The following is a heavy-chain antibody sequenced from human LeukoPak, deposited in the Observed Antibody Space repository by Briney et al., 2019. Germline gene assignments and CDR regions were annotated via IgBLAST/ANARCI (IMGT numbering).Heavy chain of an antibody. D-gene: IGHD5-18*01. CDR3: ARDRTGGTAMDY. CDR1: GFTFSSYA. J-gene: IGHJ4*02. CDR2: ISGSGGST. Sequence: GGSLRLSCAASGFTFSSYAMSWVRQAPGKGLERVSAISGSGGSTYYADSVKGRFAISRDNSKNTLYLQMNSLRAEDTAVYYCARDRTGGTAMDYWGQGTLVTVSS. V-gene: IGHV3-23*01.